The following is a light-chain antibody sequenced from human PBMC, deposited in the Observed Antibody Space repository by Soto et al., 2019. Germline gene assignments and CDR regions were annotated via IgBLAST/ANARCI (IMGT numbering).Light chain of an antibody. V-gene: IGKV3-11*01. Sequence: EIVLIQSPATLSLSPGERATLSCRASQSVSSNLAWYQQNPGQAPRLLIFDASNRATGIPARFSGSGSGTDFTLTISSLEPEDFAVYYCQQHSNWALTFGGGTKVEIK. CDR2: DAS. CDR3: QQHSNWALT. CDR1: QSVSSN. J-gene: IGKJ4*01.